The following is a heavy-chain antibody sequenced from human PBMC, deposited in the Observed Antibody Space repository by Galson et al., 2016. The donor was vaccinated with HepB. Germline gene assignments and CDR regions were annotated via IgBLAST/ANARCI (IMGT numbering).Heavy chain of an antibody. CDR1: GYTFTNYG. V-gene: IGHV1-18*01. D-gene: IGHD3-22*01. CDR3: ARDSYYDRSGYYNPGSSNTYYYYYGMDV. CDR2: ISAYNDNT. J-gene: IGHJ6*02. Sequence: SVKVSCKASGYTFTNYGMSWVRQAPGQGLEWMGWISAYNDNTNFAQKLQGRVTLTTDTSTSTAYMELRSLRSDDTAVYYCARDSYYDRSGYYNPGSSNTYYYYYGMDVWGQGTTVTVSS.